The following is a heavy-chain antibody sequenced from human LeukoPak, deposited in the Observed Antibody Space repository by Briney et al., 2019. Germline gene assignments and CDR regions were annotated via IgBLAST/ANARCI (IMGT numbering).Heavy chain of an antibody. D-gene: IGHD3-10*01. CDR1: GFTFSSYE. CDR2: ISSSGSTI. Sequence: GGSLRLSCAASGFTFSSYEMNWVRQAPGKGLEWVSYISSSGSTIYYADSVKGRFTISRDYAKNSLYLQMNSLRAEDTAVYYCAREGVIRGIPFDYWGQGTLVTVSS. CDR3: AREGVIRGIPFDY. V-gene: IGHV3-48*03. J-gene: IGHJ4*02.